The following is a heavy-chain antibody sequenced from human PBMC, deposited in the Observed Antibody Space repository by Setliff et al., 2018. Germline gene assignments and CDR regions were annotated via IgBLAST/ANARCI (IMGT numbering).Heavy chain of an antibody. V-gene: IGHV1-69*13. CDR1: GGTFTKYG. Sequence: SVKVSCKASGGTFTKYGISWVRQAPGQGLEWMGGTIPMLGTTNYARKFQGRVTTISDESTSTAYMQLSSLGSEDTAVYYCVREGVDTRSSTDYRYYMDVWGKGTTVTVSS. J-gene: IGHJ6*03. CDR2: TIPMLGTT. CDR3: VREGVDTRSSTDYRYYMDV. D-gene: IGHD5-18*01.